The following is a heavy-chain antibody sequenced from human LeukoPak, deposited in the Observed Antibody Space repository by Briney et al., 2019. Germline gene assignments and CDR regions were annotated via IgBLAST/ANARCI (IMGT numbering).Heavy chain of an antibody. J-gene: IGHJ4*02. D-gene: IGHD4-17*01. CDR3: ARDDKGPVTTTPNFDY. CDR1: GFTVSSNY. CDR2: IYSGGST. V-gene: IGHV3-66*01. Sequence: PGGSLRLSCAASGFTVSSNYMSWVRQAPGKGLEWVSVIYSGGSTYYADSVKGRFTISRDNSKNTLYLQMNSLRAEDTAVYYCARDDKGPVTTTPNFDYWGQGTLVTVSS.